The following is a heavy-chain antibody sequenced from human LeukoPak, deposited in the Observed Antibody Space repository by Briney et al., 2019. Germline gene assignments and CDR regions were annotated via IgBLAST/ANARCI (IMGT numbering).Heavy chain of an antibody. CDR2: IYSDGST. CDR3: ARDPGYYYGYDY. Sequence: PGGSLRLSCAASGFSVSSNYMSWVRQAPGKGLEWVSVIYSDGSTYYADSVKGRFTISRDNSKNTLYLQMNSLRAEDTAVYYCARDPGYYYGYDYWGQGTLVTVSS. D-gene: IGHD3-10*01. CDR1: GFSVSSNY. V-gene: IGHV3-53*01. J-gene: IGHJ4*02.